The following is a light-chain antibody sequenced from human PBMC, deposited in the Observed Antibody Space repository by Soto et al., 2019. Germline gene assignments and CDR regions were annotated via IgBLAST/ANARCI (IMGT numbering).Light chain of an antibody. J-gene: IGKJ1*01. CDR2: GAS. CDR1: QSVSSY. CDR3: QQYSSPPRT. V-gene: IGKV3-20*01. Sequence: EIVLTQSPGSLSLSPGERATLSCRASQSVSSYLAWYQQKPGQAPRLRIYGASSRATGFPDRFSGSGSGTDFRLTISRLEPENSAVYYVQQYSSPPRTFGQGTKVEMK.